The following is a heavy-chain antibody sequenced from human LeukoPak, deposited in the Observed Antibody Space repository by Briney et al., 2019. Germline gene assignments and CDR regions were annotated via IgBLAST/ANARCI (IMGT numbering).Heavy chain of an antibody. CDR1: LDSTTSNF. J-gene: IGHJ4*02. V-gene: IGHV4-4*02. D-gene: IGHD1-14*01. CDR2: IHRSGSP. CDR3: TREILGGFNPGAY. Sequence: SETLSLTCTVSLDSTTSNFWSWVRQPPGKGLEWIGEIHRSGSPNYNPSLQSRVTISIDRSRNQIALELSSVTAADTAVYYCTREILGGFNPGAYWGQGTLVTVSS.